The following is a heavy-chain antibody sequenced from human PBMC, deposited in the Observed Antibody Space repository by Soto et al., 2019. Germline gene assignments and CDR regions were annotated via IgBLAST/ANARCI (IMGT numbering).Heavy chain of an antibody. CDR1: GGTFSTYG. CDR3: ASRERVDAFDV. D-gene: IGHD1-26*01. J-gene: IGHJ3*01. Sequence: QVQLVQSGAEVKKPGSSVKVSCKASGGTFSTYGITWVRQASGQGLEWMGGIIPISGTIKFAQKFQGRLTITPDQATSTVYMELSSLTSEDTAVYYCASRERVDAFDVCCQVTMVTVSS. V-gene: IGHV1-69*01. CDR2: IIPISGTI.